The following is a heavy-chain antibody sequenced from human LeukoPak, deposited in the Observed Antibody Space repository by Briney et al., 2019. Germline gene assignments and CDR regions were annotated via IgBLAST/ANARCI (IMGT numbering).Heavy chain of an antibody. Sequence: GGSLRLSCAASGFTFSSYAMHWVRQAPGKGLEWVAVISYDGSNKYYADSVKGRFTISRDNSKNTLYLQMNSLRAEDTAVYYCARMTVTNLLNCSSTSCQSKSYSWFDPWGQGTLVTVSS. CDR2: ISYDGSNK. CDR3: ARMTVTNLLNCSSTSCQSKSYSWFDP. J-gene: IGHJ5*02. D-gene: IGHD2-2*01. V-gene: IGHV3-30-3*01. CDR1: GFTFSSYA.